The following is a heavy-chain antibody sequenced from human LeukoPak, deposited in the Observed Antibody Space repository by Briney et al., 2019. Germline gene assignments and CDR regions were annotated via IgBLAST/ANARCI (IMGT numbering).Heavy chain of an antibody. J-gene: IGHJ4*02. CDR3: AKGPDPSGYYSLDY. V-gene: IGHV3-30*18. CDR2: ISYDGSSK. CDR1: KFTFSTYD. D-gene: IGHD3-22*01. Sequence: AGGSLRLSCAASKFTFSTYDMHWVRQAPGKGLEWVAVISYDGSSKYYADSVKGRFTISRDNSKNTLYVQMNSLRTEDTAIYYCAKGPDPSGYYSLDYWGQGTLVTVSS.